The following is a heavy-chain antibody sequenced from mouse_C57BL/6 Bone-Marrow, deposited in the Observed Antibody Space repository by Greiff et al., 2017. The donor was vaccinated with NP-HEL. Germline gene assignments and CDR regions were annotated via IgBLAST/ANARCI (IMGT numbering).Heavy chain of an antibody. Sequence: EVKVVESGGGLVKPGGSLKLSCAASGFTFSSYAMSWVRQTPEKRLEWVATISDGGSYTYYPDNVKGRFTISRDNAKNNLYLQMSHLKSEDTAMYYCARDEGVYYGYYVGFAYWGQGTLVTVSA. J-gene: IGHJ3*01. CDR3: ARDEGVYYGYYVGFAY. D-gene: IGHD2-3*01. CDR2: ISDGGSYT. V-gene: IGHV5-4*01. CDR1: GFTFSSYA.